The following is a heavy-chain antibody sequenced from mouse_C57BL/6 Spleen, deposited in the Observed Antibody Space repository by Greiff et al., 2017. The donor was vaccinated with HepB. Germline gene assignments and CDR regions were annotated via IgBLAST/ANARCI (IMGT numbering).Heavy chain of an antibody. D-gene: IGHD1-1*01. Sequence: EVQLVESGGGLVKPGGSLKLSCAASGFTFSSYAMSWVRQTPEKRLEWVATISDGGSYTYYPDNVKGRFTISRDNAKNNLYLQMSHLKSEDTAMYYCAREHYYGRSYFDYWGQGTTLTVSS. CDR1: GFTFSSYA. V-gene: IGHV5-4*01. CDR3: AREHYYGRSYFDY. CDR2: ISDGGSYT. J-gene: IGHJ2*01.